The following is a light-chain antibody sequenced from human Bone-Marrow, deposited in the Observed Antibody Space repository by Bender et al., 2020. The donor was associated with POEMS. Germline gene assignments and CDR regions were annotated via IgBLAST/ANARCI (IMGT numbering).Light chain of an antibody. CDR3: QSFDTSLSGWV. CDR1: SSNIGAGYD. CDR2: ANI. J-gene: IGLJ3*02. V-gene: IGLV1-40*01. Sequence: QSVLTQPPSVSGAPGQRVTIYCTGSSSNIGAGYDVHWYQLLPGTAPRLLIYANINRPSGVPDRFSGSKSGTSVSLAITGLQAEDEADYYCQSFDTSLSGWVFGAGTKLTV.